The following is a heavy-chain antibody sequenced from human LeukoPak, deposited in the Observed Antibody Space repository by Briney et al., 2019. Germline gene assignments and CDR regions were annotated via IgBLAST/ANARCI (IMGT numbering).Heavy chain of an antibody. D-gene: IGHD3-10*01. CDR2: INPNSGGT. Sequence: ASVKVSCKASGYTFTGYYMHWVRQAPGQGLEWMGRINPNSGGTNYAQKFQGRVTMTRDTSISTAYMELSRLRSDDTAVYYYARGYGSGSYHKYWGQGTLVTVSS. J-gene: IGHJ4*02. CDR3: ARGYGSGSYHKY. CDR1: GYTFTGYY. V-gene: IGHV1-2*06.